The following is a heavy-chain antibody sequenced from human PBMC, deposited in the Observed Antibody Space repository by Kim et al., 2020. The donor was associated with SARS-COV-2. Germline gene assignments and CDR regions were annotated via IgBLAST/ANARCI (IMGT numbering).Heavy chain of an antibody. CDR2: ISGGGGST. V-gene: IGHV3-23*01. J-gene: IGHJ6*02. D-gene: IGHD3-16*01. CDR3: ATAPYVAGDYGLDV. Sequence: GGSLRLSCAGTGFTFDVFAMNWVRQAPGKGLEWVSAISGGGGSTYYADSVKGRFTISRDNSKNTLYLQMNSLRAEDTAVYYCATAPYVAGDYGLDVWGQ. CDR1: GFTFDVFA.